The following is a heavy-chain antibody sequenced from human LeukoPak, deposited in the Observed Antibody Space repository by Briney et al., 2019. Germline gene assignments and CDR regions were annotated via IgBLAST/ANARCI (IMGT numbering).Heavy chain of an antibody. Sequence: GGSLRLSCAASGFTFSSYSMNWVRQAPGKGLELVSSISSSSSYIYYADSVKGRFTISRDNAKNSLYLQMNSLRAEDTAVYYCARNGYDYVWGDYWGQGTLVTVSS. CDR3: ARNGYDYVWGDY. J-gene: IGHJ4*02. CDR2: ISSSSSYI. V-gene: IGHV3-21*01. CDR1: GFTFSSYS. D-gene: IGHD3-16*01.